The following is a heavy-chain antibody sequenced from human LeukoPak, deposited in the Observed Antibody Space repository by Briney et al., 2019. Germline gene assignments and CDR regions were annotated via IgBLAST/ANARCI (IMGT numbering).Heavy chain of an antibody. D-gene: IGHD3-16*02. V-gene: IGHV4-4*07. J-gene: IGHJ4*02. CDR3: AREAEYDYVWGSYRPILDY. Sequence: SETLSLTCAVYGGSFSGYYWSWIRQPAGKGLEWIGRIYTSGSTNYNPSLKSRVTMSVDTSKNQFSLKLSSVTAADTAVYYCAREAEYDYVWGSYRPILDYWGQGTLVTVSS. CDR2: IYTSGST. CDR1: GGSFSGYY.